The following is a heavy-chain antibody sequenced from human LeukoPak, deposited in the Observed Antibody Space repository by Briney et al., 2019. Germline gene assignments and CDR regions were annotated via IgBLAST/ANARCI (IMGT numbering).Heavy chain of an antibody. D-gene: IGHD5-24*01. V-gene: IGHV4-34*01. J-gene: IGHJ4*02. Sequence: SETLSLTCAVYGGSFSGYYWSWIRQPPGKGLEWIGEINHSGSTNYNPSLKSRVTMSVDTSKNQFSLKLSSVTAADTAVYYCARHVRSGYNLLDYWGQGNLVTVSS. CDR1: GGSFSGYY. CDR3: ARHVRSGYNLLDY. CDR2: INHSGST.